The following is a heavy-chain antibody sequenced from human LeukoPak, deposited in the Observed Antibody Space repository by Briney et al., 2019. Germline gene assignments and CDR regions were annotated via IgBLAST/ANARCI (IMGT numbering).Heavy chain of an antibody. CDR2: INPSGGST. V-gene: IGHV1-46*01. CDR1: GFTFTNYN. D-gene: IGHD1-26*01. CDR3: ARDGRVVGAKSDY. Sequence: GASVKVSCKASGFTFTNYNLHWVRQAPGQRLEWMGIINPSGGSTNYAQNFQGRVTMTRDTSTSTAYMELSRLRSDDTAVYYRARDGRVVGAKSDYWGQGTLVTVSS. J-gene: IGHJ4*02.